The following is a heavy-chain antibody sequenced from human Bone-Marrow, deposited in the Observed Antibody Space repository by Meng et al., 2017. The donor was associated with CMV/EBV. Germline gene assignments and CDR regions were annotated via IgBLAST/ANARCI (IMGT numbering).Heavy chain of an antibody. Sequence: SISSSSYYWGWIRQPTGKGLEWIGSIYYSGSTYYNPSLKSRVTISVDTSKNQFSLKLSSVTAADTAVYYCAREQYGSGSYYNVAPFYYWGQGTLVTVSS. J-gene: IGHJ4*02. CDR2: IYYSGST. D-gene: IGHD3-10*01. V-gene: IGHV4-39*07. CDR1: SISSSSYY. CDR3: AREQYGSGSYYNVAPFYY.